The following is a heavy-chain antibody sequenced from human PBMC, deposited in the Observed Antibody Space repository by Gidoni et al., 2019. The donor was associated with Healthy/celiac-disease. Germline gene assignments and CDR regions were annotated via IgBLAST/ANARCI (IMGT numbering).Heavy chain of an antibody. CDR1: GGSISRSSYY. CDR3: ASLTRGYSYGYVDY. CDR2: IYYSGIT. V-gene: IGHV4-39*07. J-gene: IGHJ4*02. D-gene: IGHD5-18*01. Sequence: QLQLQESGPGLVKPSETLSLTCTVSGGSISRSSYYWGWIRQPPGKGLEWIGSIYYSGITYYNPSLKSRVPISVDTSKNQFSLKLSSVTAADTAVYYCASLTRGYSYGYVDYWGQGTLVTVSS.